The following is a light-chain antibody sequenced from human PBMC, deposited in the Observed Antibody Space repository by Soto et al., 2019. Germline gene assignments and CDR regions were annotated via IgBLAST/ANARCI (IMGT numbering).Light chain of an antibody. Sequence: DIQMTQSPSSLAASVGDRVTITCRASQNIRTYLNWYQQKPGKAPNLLLYAVSSLQSGVPSRFSGSGSGTDFSHTISSLQPEEFATYYCQQSYGTPWTFGQETKEEIK. V-gene: IGKV1-39*01. J-gene: IGKJ1*01. CDR3: QQSYGTPWT. CDR1: QNIRTY. CDR2: AVS.